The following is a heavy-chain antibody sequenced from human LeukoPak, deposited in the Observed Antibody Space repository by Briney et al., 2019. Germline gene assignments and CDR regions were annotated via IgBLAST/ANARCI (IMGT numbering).Heavy chain of an antibody. CDR3: AREIPLGGGTTDWFDP. Sequence: ASVKVSCKASGYTFTGYYIHWVRQAPGQGLEWMGWINPNSGGTNYAQKFQGRVTMTRDTSISTAYMELYRLTSDDTAVYYCAREIPLGGGTTDWFDPWGQGTLVTVSS. V-gene: IGHV1-2*02. D-gene: IGHD1-14*01. CDR2: INPNSGGT. CDR1: GYTFTGYY. J-gene: IGHJ5*02.